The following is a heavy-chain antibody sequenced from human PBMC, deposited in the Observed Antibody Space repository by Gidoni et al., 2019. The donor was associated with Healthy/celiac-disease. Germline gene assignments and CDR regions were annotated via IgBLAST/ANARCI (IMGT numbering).Heavy chain of an antibody. Sequence: EVQLVESGGGLVQPGGSLRLSCAASGFTFSSYDMHWVRQAKGKGLEWVSAIGTAGDTYYPGSVKGRFTISRENAKNSLYLQMNSLRAGDTAVYYCARSSSSWSLFYFDYWGQGTLVTVSS. CDR1: GFTFSSYD. CDR2: IGTAGDT. V-gene: IGHV3-13*01. CDR3: ARSSSSWSLFYFDY. D-gene: IGHD6-13*01. J-gene: IGHJ4*02.